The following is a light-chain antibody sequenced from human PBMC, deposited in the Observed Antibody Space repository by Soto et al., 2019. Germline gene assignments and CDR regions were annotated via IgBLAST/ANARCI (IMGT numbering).Light chain of an antibody. CDR2: EVS. V-gene: IGLV2-8*01. Sequence: QSVLTQPPSASGSPGQSVTISCTGTSSDVGGYNYVSWYQQHPGKAPKLMIYEVSKRPSGVPDRFSGSKSGNTASLTVSGLQAEDEADYYCSSYAGSKNVFGTGTQLTVL. J-gene: IGLJ1*01. CDR1: SSDVGGYNY. CDR3: SSYAGSKNV.